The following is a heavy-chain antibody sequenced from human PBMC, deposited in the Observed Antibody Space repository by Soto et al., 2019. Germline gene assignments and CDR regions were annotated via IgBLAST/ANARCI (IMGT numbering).Heavy chain of an antibody. J-gene: IGHJ4*02. V-gene: IGHV4-30-4*01. D-gene: IGHD3-22*01. CDR1: GGSISSGDYY. CDR3: ARVPYYYHSSGYSLDY. CDR2: IYYSGST. Sequence: SETLSLTCTVSGGSISSGDYYWSWIRQPPGKGLEWIGYIYYSGSTYYNPSLKGRVTISVDTSKNQFSLKLSSVTAADTAVYYCARVPYYYHSSGYSLDYWGQGTLVTVSS.